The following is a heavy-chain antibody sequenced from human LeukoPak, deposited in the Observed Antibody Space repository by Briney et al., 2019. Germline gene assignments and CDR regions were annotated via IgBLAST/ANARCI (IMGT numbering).Heavy chain of an antibody. CDR2: INPNSGGT. CDR1: GYTFTGYY. Sequence: GASVKVSCKASGYTFTGYYMHWVRQAPGQGLEWMGWINPNSGGTNYAQKFQGRVTMTRDTSISTAYMELSRLRSDDTAVYYCARGVAYCGGDCYWDYFDYWGQGTLVTVSS. V-gene: IGHV1-2*02. D-gene: IGHD2-21*02. CDR3: ARGVAYCGGDCYWDYFDY. J-gene: IGHJ4*02.